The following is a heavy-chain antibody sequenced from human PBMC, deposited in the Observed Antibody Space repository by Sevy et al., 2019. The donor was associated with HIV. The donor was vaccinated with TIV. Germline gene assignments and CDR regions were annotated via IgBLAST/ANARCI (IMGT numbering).Heavy chain of an antibody. D-gene: IGHD3-22*01. CDR1: GFTFNTYP. J-gene: IGHJ4*02. V-gene: IGHV3-30*04. Sequence: GGSLRLSCVVSGFTFNTYPLHWVRQAPGKGLEWVAVVSYDGSTKYYADSVKGRFTISRDNSKNTLYLQMNSLGADDTVIYYCARPGITSGYLYYFDYWGQGTLVTVSS. CDR3: ARPGITSGYLYYFDY. CDR2: VSYDGSTK.